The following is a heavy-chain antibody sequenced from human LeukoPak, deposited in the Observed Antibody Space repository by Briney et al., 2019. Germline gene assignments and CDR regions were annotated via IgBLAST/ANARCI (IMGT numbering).Heavy chain of an antibody. CDR3: ARNLITFGGVIANALDY. CDR2: ISSSSSYI. V-gene: IGHV3-21*01. J-gene: IGHJ4*02. Sequence: GGSLRLSCAASGFTFSSYWMSWVRQAPGKGLEWVSSISSSSSYIYYADSVKGRFTISRDNAKNSLYLQMNSLRAEDTAVYYCARNLITFGGVIANALDYWGQGTLVTVSS. D-gene: IGHD3-16*02. CDR1: GFTFSSYW.